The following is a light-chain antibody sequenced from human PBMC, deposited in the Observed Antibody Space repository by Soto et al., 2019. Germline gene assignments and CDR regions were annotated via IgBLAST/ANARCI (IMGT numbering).Light chain of an antibody. CDR2: DAS. CDR3: HQRSNWPLT. V-gene: IGKV3-11*01. CDR1: QSVNNY. Sequence: EIVLTQSPATLSLSPGERATLSCRASQSVNNYLAWYQQKPGQAPRLLIYDASSRDTDSPARFSGSGSGTDFTLTISSLETEDFATYYCHQRSNWPLTFGGGTKVEIK. J-gene: IGKJ4*01.